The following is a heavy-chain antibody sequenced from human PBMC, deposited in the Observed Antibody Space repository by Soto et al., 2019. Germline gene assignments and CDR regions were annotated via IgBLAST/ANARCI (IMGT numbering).Heavy chain of an antibody. Sequence: QVQLQESGPGLVKPSGTLSLTCAVSGGSISSSNWWSWVRQPPGKGLEWIGEIYHSGSTNYNPSLKCRVTISVDKSKNQFSLKLSSVTAADTAVYYCARDFESGSYYRAFDIWGQGTMVTVSS. D-gene: IGHD1-26*01. J-gene: IGHJ3*02. CDR1: GGSISSSNW. CDR3: ARDFESGSYYRAFDI. CDR2: IYHSGST. V-gene: IGHV4-4*02.